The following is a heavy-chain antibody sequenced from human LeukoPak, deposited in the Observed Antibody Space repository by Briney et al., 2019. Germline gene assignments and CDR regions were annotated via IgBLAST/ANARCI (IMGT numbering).Heavy chain of an antibody. D-gene: IGHD1-26*01. Sequence: GGTLRLSCAASGFSFRNYGMSWVRQAPGKGLEWVSALSGSGDTTYYGDSGRGRFTISRDNSKNTLYLQINSLRAEDTAVYFCAKDRVGAMLYFDLWGQGTLVTVSS. CDR3: AKDRVGAMLYFDL. J-gene: IGHJ4*02. V-gene: IGHV3-23*01. CDR1: GFSFRNYG. CDR2: LSGSGDTT.